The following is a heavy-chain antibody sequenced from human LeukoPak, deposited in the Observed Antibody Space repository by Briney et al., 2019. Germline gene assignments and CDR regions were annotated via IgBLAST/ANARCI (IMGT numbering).Heavy chain of an antibody. Sequence: QPGGSLRLSCAASGFTFRNYAMAWVRQAPGKGLEWVSGISAGATRTYYADSVRGRFTISRDSSENTLYLQMNSLRAEDTAVYYCAKYSTRETFFGDYWGQGTLIAVSS. CDR3: AKYSTRETFFGDY. D-gene: IGHD3-3*01. V-gene: IGHV3-23*01. CDR2: ISAGATRT. CDR1: GFTFRNYA. J-gene: IGHJ4*02.